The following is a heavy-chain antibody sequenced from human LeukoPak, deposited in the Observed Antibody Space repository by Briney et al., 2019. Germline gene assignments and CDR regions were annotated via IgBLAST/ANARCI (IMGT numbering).Heavy chain of an antibody. D-gene: IGHD1-26*01. V-gene: IGHV3-23*01. CDR3: ARDLYSGSYYSDY. CDR2: ISGSGGST. J-gene: IGHJ4*02. CDR1: GFTFSSYA. Sequence: PGGSLRLSCAASGFTFSSYAMSWVRQAPGKGLEWVSAISGSGGSTYYADSVKGRFTISRDNSKNTLYLQMNSLRAEDTAVYYCARDLYSGSYYSDYWGQGTLVTVSS.